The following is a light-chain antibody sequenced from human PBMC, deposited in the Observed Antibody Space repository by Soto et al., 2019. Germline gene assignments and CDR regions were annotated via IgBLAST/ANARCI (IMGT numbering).Light chain of an antibody. CDR2: DAS. Sequence: DIQMTQSPSILSASVGDRVAITCRASESISNWLAWYQQKPGKAPKVLIYDASRLQSGVPERFSGTGSWTEFTLTISSLQADDIATYYCQQYKSYSYTFGQGTNLEI. V-gene: IGKV1-5*01. J-gene: IGKJ2*01. CDR3: QQYKSYSYT. CDR1: ESISNW.